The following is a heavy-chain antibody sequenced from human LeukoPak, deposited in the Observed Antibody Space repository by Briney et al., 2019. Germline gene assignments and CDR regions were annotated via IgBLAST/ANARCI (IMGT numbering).Heavy chain of an antibody. Sequence: SETLSLTCTVSGGSISNYYWSWIRQPPGKGLEWVGYIYYSGNTNYNPSLKSRVTMSIDTSKNQFSLKLSSVTAADTAVYYCARDGAAAGRVDYWGQGTLVTVSS. J-gene: IGHJ4*02. V-gene: IGHV4-59*12. D-gene: IGHD6-13*01. CDR3: ARDGAAAGRVDY. CDR1: GGSISNYY. CDR2: IYYSGNT.